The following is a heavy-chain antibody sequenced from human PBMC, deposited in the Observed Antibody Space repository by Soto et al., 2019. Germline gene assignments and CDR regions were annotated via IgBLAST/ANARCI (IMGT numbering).Heavy chain of an antibody. D-gene: IGHD5-12*01. Sequence: GGSLRLSCAASGFSFSSYWMPWVRQAPGKGLVWVSRIKGDGSETNYADSVKGRFTISRDNAKNTLYLQLNSLRAEDTAVYYCLRINSGYRSFHYRGQGTRLTVSS. CDR1: GFSFSSYW. V-gene: IGHV3-74*01. CDR3: LRINSGYRSFHY. CDR2: IKGDGSET. J-gene: IGHJ4*02.